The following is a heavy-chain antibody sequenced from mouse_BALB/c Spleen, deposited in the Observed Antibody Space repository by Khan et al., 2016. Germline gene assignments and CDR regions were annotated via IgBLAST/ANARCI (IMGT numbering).Heavy chain of an antibody. D-gene: IGHD1-1*01. CDR1: GYIFTSYW. CDR3: TRSGGSAYDY. J-gene: IGHJ2*01. Sequence: QVQLQQPGAELVKPGASVKLSCKASGYIFTSYWLNWVKQRPGQGLEWIGNIYPSDSYTNYNQKFKDRAALTVDRSSSTAYMQLSSPTSEDSAVYYWTRSGGSAYDYWGEGTALTVSS. V-gene: IGHV1-69*02. CDR2: IYPSDSYT.